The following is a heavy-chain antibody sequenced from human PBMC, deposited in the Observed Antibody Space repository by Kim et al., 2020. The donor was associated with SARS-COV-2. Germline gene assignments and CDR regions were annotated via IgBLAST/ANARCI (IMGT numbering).Heavy chain of an antibody. D-gene: IGHD4-17*01. CDR2: IKQDGSEK. V-gene: IGHV3-7*01. J-gene: IGHJ4*02. CDR3: ARAQGLRWHYFDY. Sequence: GGSLRLSCAASGFTLSSYWMSWVRQAPGKGLEWVANIKQDGSEKYYVDSVKGRFTISRDNAKNSLYLQMNSLRAEDTAVYYCARAQGLRWHYFDYWGQGT. CDR1: GFTLSSYW.